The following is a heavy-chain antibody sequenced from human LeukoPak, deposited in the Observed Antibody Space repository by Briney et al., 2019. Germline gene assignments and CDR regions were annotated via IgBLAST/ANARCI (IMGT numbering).Heavy chain of an antibody. CDR3: VREGEGPLSKDFDY. V-gene: IGHV1-2*02. J-gene: IGHJ4*02. CDR1: GFTFTDHY. Sequence: ASVKVSCKSSGFTFTDHYIHWVRQGPGQGLEWMGYIGPHSTFTSSPQEFQGRVTMTRDASMSTAYMKLTRLTSDDTAVYYCVREGEGPLSKDFDYWGQGTLVTVSS. CDR2: IGPHSTFT. D-gene: IGHD2/OR15-2a*01.